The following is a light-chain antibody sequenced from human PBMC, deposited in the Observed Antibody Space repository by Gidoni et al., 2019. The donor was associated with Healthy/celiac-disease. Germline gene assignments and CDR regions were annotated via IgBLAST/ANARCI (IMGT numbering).Light chain of an antibody. CDR2: SNN. Sequence: QSVLTQPPSASATPGQRVTISCSGSSSNIGSNTVNWYQQLPGTAPKLLIYSNNQRPSGVPDRVSGSKSGTSASLAISGLQSEDEADYDCAAWDDSLNGPHVVFGGGTKLTVL. J-gene: IGLJ2*01. CDR1: SSNIGSNT. CDR3: AAWDDSLNGPHVV. V-gene: IGLV1-44*01.